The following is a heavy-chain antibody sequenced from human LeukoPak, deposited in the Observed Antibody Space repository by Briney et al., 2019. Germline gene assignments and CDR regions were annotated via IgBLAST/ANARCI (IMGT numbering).Heavy chain of an antibody. V-gene: IGHV4-59*01. CDR1: GGSISSYY. CDR2: TYYSGST. J-gene: IGHJ6*03. Sequence: SETLSLTCTVSGGSISSYYWSWIRQPPGKGLEWIGYTYYSGSTNYNPSLKSRVTISVDTSKNQFSLKLSSVTAADTAVYYCARGVCSSTSCYFSHYYYYYMDVWGKGTTVTVSS. D-gene: IGHD2-2*01. CDR3: ARGVCSSTSCYFSHYYYYYMDV.